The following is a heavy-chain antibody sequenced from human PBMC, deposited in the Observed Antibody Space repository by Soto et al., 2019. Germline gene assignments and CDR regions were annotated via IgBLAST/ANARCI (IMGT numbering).Heavy chain of an antibody. Sequence: PVGSLRLSCVASGFTFSSYALHWVRQAPGKGLEWVALISNDGMNTFYADSVKGRMTVSRDKAEKTMYLQMNSLTAEDTAVYYCAKGLRFMEHWGQGTVVTVSS. CDR1: GFTFSSYA. CDR2: ISNDGMNT. D-gene: IGHD1-1*01. CDR3: AKGLRFMEH. J-gene: IGHJ1*01. V-gene: IGHV3-30-3*02.